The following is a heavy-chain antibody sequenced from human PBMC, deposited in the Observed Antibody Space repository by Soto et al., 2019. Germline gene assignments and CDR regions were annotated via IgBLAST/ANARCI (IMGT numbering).Heavy chain of an antibody. V-gene: IGHV1-18*01. Sequence: ASVKVSCKASGYTFTSYGISWVRQAPGQGLEWMGWISAYNGNTNYAQKLQGRVTMTTDTSTSTAYMELRSLRSDDTAVYYCARAPMDIVVVPAANYYYYYMDVWGKGTTVTVSS. CDR1: GYTFTSYG. J-gene: IGHJ6*03. CDR3: ARAPMDIVVVPAANYYYYYMDV. CDR2: ISAYNGNT. D-gene: IGHD2-2*03.